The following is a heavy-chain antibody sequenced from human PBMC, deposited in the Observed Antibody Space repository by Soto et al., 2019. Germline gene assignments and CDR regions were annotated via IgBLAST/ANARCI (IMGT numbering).Heavy chain of an antibody. J-gene: IGHJ4*02. CDR1: GFRFSSYW. Sequence: EVQLVESGGALVQPGGSVRLSCAASGFRFSSYWMNWVRQAPGKGLEWVANIKQGGSEKNYVDSVKGRFTISRDDAKDSLYLEMNSLRVEDTAVYYCARDRAMDDYWGQGTLVTVSS. CDR3: ARDRAMDDY. V-gene: IGHV3-7*01. D-gene: IGHD5-18*01. CDR2: IKQGGSEK.